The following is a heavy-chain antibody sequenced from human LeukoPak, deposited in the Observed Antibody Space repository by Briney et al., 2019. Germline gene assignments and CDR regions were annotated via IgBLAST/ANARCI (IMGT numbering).Heavy chain of an antibody. CDR1: GFTFSDYY. CDR3: AKYTHSSGFDY. J-gene: IGHJ4*02. D-gene: IGHD3-22*01. CDR2: ISSSSSYT. V-gene: IGHV3-11*03. Sequence: GGSLRLSCAASGFTFSDYYMSWIRQAPGKGLEWVSYISSSSSYTNYADSVKGRFTISRDNAKNSLYLQMNSLRAEDTAVYYCAKYTHSSGFDYWGQGTLVTVSS.